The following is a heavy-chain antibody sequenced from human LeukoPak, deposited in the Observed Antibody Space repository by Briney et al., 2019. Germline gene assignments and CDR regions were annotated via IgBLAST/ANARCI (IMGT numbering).Heavy chain of an antibody. CDR2: ISWDSGSI. D-gene: IGHD3-9*01. CDR1: GFTFDDYV. V-gene: IGHV3-9*01. J-gene: IGHJ5*02. Sequence: PGRSLRLSCAASGFTFDDYVMHWVRQAPGKGLEWASGISWDSGSIGYADSVKGRFTISRDNAKNSLYLQMNSLRAEDTALYYCAKGGPYDILTGPNNWFDPWGQGTLVTVSS. CDR3: AKGGPYDILTGPNNWFDP.